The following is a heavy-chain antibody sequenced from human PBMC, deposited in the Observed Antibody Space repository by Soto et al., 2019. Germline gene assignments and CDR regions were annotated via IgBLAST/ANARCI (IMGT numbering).Heavy chain of an antibody. J-gene: IGHJ6*02. CDR2: INPNSGGT. V-gene: IGHV1-2*04. Sequence: ASVKVSCKASGYTFTGYYMHWVRQAPGQGLEWMGWINPNSGGTNYAQKFQGWVTMTRDTSISTAYMELGRLRSDDTAVYYCARGGQLWLRGYYYYGMDVWGQGTTVTVSS. CDR1: GYTFTGYY. CDR3: ARGGQLWLRGYYYYGMDV. D-gene: IGHD5-18*01.